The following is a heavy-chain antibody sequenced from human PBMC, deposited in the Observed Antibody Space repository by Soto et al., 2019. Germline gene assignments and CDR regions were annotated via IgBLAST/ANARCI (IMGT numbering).Heavy chain of an antibody. CDR3: TGSRGATNYYHYGMDV. J-gene: IGHJ6*02. CDR1: GFTFSGSA. V-gene: IGHV3-73*01. D-gene: IGHD5-12*01. CDR2: IRSKANSYAT. Sequence: EVQLVESGGGLVQPGGSLKLSCAASGFTFSGSAMHWVRQASGKGLEWVGRIRSKANSYATAYAASVKGRFTISRDDSKNTEYRQMNSLKTEDTAGYYCTGSRGATNYYHYGMDVWGQGTTVTVSS.